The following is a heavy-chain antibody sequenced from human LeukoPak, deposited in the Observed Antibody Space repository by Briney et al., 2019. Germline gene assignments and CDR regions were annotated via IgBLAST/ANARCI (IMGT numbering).Heavy chain of an antibody. J-gene: IGHJ4*02. Sequence: ASVKVSCKASGYTFTGYYMHWVRQAPGQGLEWMGWINPKSGGTNYAQKFPDRVTMTRDTSISTAYMELSSLRSDDTAIYYCARRVFSGWGYYFDYWGQGTLVTVSS. CDR3: ARRVFSGWGYYFDY. V-gene: IGHV1-2*02. D-gene: IGHD6-19*01. CDR1: GYTFTGYY. CDR2: INPKSGGT.